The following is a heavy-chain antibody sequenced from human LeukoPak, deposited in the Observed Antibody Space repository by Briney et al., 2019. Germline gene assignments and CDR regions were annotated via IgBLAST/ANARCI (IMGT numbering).Heavy chain of an antibody. CDR2: ISSDGNT. D-gene: IGHD3-22*01. J-gene: IGHJ2*01. V-gene: IGHV3-53*01. CDR1: GFSVISTY. CDR3: AKRGYDSRGFSTYWYFDL. Sequence: GGSLRLSCAASGFSVISTYMKWVRQAPGKGLEWVSVISSDGNTYYADSVKGRFTIYRDSLKVTLYLQMNSLRVEDMAVYYCAKRGYDSRGFSTYWYFDLWGRGTLVTVSS.